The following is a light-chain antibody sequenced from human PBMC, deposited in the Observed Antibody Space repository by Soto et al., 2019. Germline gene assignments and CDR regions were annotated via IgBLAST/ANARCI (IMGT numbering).Light chain of an antibody. CDR1: SSNIGAGYA. CDR2: DNT. Sequence: QSVLTQPPSVSGAPGQRVTISCTGSSSNIGAGYAVHWYQQLPGTAPKLLISDNTDRPSGVPDRFSASKSGTTASLAITGLQAEDEAEYYCPSYDNSHDWDVIFGGGTQLTVL. CDR3: PSYDNSHDWDVI. J-gene: IGLJ2*01. V-gene: IGLV1-40*01.